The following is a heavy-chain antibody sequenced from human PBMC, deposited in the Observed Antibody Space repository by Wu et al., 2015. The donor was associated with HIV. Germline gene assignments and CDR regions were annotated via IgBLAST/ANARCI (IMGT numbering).Heavy chain of an antibody. J-gene: IGHJ6*02. V-gene: IGHV1-8*01. CDR2: MNPNSGHT. CDR1: GYIFSTYS. D-gene: IGHD4-17*01. Sequence: QVQLVQSGPEVKKPGASVKISCKTSGYIFSTYSISWVRQAPGQGLEWMGWMNPNSGHTGYTQKFQGTYIQKFQGRVTMTRNISITTAYMELSSLRSEDTAVYYCARRVYGDYLNYYYYYGMDVWGQGTTVTVSS. CDR3: ARRVYGDYLNYYYYYGMDV.